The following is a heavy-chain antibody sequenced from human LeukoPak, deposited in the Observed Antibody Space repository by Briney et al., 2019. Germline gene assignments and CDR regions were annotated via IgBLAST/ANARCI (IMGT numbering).Heavy chain of an antibody. J-gene: IGHJ3*02. Sequence: GRSLRLSRAASGFTFSSYEMNWVRQAPGKGLEWVSYISSSGSTIYYADSVKGRFTISRDNAKNSLYLQMNSLRAEDTAVYYCALFAGIDAFDIWGQGTMVTVSS. V-gene: IGHV3-48*03. D-gene: IGHD3-16*01. CDR1: GFTFSSYE. CDR3: ALFAGIDAFDI. CDR2: ISSSGSTI.